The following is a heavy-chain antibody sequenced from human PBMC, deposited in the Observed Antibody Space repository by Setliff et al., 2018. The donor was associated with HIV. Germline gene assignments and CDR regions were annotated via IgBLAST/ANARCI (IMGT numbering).Heavy chain of an antibody. D-gene: IGHD3-22*01. V-gene: IGHV1-46*01. J-gene: IGHJ4*02. Sequence: ASVKVSCKASGYTFTSYPMHWVRQAPGQGLEWMVVINTSGGSAGYAEKFRGRMTLTKDKSTTTVYMELSSLRSDDTAVYYCARGGRVDESRGYYYPLMYWGQGTLVTVSS. CDR2: INTSGGSA. CDR3: ARGGRVDESRGYYYPLMY. CDR1: GYTFTSYP.